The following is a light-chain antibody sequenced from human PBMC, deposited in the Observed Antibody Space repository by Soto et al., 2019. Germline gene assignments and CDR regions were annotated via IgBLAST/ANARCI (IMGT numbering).Light chain of an antibody. CDR2: DAS. CDR3: QQYGSSPWIT. V-gene: IGKV3-20*01. J-gene: IGKJ5*01. CDR1: ESVNNY. Sequence: EVVLTQSPATLSLSPGERATLSCRASESVNNYLAWYQQKPGQAPRLLIYDASSRATGIPDRFSGSGSGTDFTLTISRLEPEDFAVYYCQQYGSSPWITFGQGTRLEIK.